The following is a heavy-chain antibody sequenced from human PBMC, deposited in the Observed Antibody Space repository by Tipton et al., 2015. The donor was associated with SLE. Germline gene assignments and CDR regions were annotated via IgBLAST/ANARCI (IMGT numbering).Heavy chain of an antibody. D-gene: IGHD6-13*01. V-gene: IGHV4-34*01. CDR1: GGSFSNYY. CDR2: IHHSGST. Sequence: TLSLTCAVYGGSFSNYYWTWIRQPPGKGLEWIGEIHHSGSTNYNPSLKSRVTISVDTSKDQFSLKLSSVTAADTAVYYCAAERSSSWSYFDYWGQGTLVTVYS. J-gene: IGHJ4*02. CDR3: AAERSSSWSYFDY.